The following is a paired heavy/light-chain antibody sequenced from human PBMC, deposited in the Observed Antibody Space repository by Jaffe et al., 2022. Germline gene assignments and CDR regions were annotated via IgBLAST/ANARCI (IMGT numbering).Light chain of an antibody. CDR2: AAS. V-gene: IGKV1-39*01. J-gene: IGKJ1*01. CDR1: QSISSY. Sequence: DIQMTQSPSSLSASVGDRVTITCRASQSISSYLNWYQQKPGKAPKLLIYAASSLQSGVPSRFSGSGSGTDFTLTISSLQPEDFASYYCQQSYSTPWTFGQGSKVEIK. CDR3: QQSYSTPWT.
Heavy chain of an antibody. V-gene: IGHV4-4*02. Sequence: QVQLQESGPGLVKPSGTLSLTCAVSGGSISTSNWWSWIRQPPGKGLEWIGEIYHSGSSNYNPSLKSRATISVDKSKNQFSLKLSSVTAADTAVYYCARRASLGGPDGFDIWGQGTTVTVSS. CDR2: IYHSGSS. J-gene: IGHJ3*02. CDR3: ARRASLGGPDGFDI. D-gene: IGHD3-16*01. CDR1: GGSISTSNW.